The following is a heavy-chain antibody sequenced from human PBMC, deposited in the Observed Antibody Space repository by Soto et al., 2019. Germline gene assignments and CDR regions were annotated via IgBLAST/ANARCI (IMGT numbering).Heavy chain of an antibody. CDR1: GFPFSTYW. V-gene: IGHV3-74*01. J-gene: IGHJ4*02. Sequence: EVQLVESGGGLVQPGGSLRLSCVASGFPFSTYWMHWVRQAPGKGLVWVSRINSDGTHTTNADSVKGRFTMSRDNAKNTLYLQMNSLRAEDTALYYCTREQDGDHSIDYWGQGTLVTVSS. CDR3: TREQDGDHSIDY. CDR2: INSDGTHT. D-gene: IGHD4-17*01.